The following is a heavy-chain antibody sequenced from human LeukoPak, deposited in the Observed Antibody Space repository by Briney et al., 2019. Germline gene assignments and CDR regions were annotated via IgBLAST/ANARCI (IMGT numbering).Heavy chain of an antibody. CDR3: ARSGGLRITMVRGVSFFDY. V-gene: IGHV3-48*03. CDR1: GFTFSSYE. Sequence: GGSLRLSCAASGFTFSSYEMNWVRQAPGKGLEWVSYISSSGSTIYYADSVKGRLTISRDNAKNSLYLQMNSLRAEDTAVYYCARSGGLRITMVRGVSFFDYWGQGTLVTVSS. D-gene: IGHD3-10*01. J-gene: IGHJ4*02. CDR2: ISSSGSTI.